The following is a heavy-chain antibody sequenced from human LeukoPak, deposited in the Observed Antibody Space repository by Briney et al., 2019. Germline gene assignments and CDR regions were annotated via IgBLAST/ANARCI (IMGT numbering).Heavy chain of an antibody. V-gene: IGHV1-8*03. CDR1: GYTFTSYD. J-gene: IGHJ4*02. CDR3: AREGYCSSTSCYYGFDY. Sequence: GASVKVSCKASGYTFTSYDINWVRQATGQGLEWMGWMNPNSGNTGYAQKFQGRVTITRNTSISTAYMELSSLRSEDTAVYYCAREGYCSSTSCYYGFDYWGQGTLVTVSS. CDR2: MNPNSGNT. D-gene: IGHD2-2*01.